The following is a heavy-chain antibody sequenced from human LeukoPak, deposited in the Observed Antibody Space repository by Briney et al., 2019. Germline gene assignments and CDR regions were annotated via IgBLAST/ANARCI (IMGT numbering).Heavy chain of an antibody. D-gene: IGHD6-13*01. CDR2: ISNSGGTT. CDR3: AKDIVAAGLFFDY. J-gene: IGHJ4*02. Sequence: GGSLRLSCAASGLIFSEYYMGWIRQAPGKGLEWVSYISNSGGTTYYADSVKGRFTISRDDTKNSLFLQMNSLRAEDTAVYYCAKDIVAAGLFFDYWGQGILVTVSS. V-gene: IGHV3-11*01. CDR1: GLIFSEYY.